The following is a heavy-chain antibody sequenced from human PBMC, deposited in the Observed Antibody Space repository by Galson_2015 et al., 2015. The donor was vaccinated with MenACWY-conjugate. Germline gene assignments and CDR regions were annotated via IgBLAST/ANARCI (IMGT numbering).Heavy chain of an antibody. CDR3: ARDPISRHDSSSWFWID. D-gene: IGHD6-13*01. CDR1: GYIFTNFG. J-gene: IGHJ4*02. V-gene: IGHV1-18*01. Sequence: SVKVSCKAAGYIFTNFGITWVRKAPGQGLEWMGWISTYNGNANYAPKVRDRVMMTTDTSTNTVHMELKRLTSNDTAVYFCARDPISRHDSSSWFWIDWGQGTPVTVSS. CDR2: ISTYNGNA.